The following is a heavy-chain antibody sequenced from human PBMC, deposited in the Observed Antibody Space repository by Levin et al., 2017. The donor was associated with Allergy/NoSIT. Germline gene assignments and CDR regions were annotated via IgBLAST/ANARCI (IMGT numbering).Heavy chain of an antibody. Sequence: PGGSLRLSCAASGFTFSSYWMHWVRQAPGKGLVWVSRIDSDGSSTIYADSVKGRFTISRDNAKNTLYLQMNSLGAEDTAVYYCARDETSARAEYWGQGTLVTVSS. CDR2: IDSDGSST. D-gene: IGHD2-2*01. J-gene: IGHJ4*02. CDR1: GFTFSSYW. V-gene: IGHV3-74*01. CDR3: ARDETSARAEY.